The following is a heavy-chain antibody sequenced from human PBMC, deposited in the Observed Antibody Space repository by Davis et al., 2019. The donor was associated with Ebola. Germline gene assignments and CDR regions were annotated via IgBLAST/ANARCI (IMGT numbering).Heavy chain of an antibody. CDR2: LNGGGTNT. Sequence: GGSLRLSCAASGFTFRNYAMSWVRQTQEKGLEWVSALNGGGTNTNYADSVKGRFTISRDNSKNTLYLQMDSLRAEDSALYYCVKDPSYSGYDFVDFWGQGSLVTVSS. D-gene: IGHD5-12*01. CDR3: VKDPSYSGYDFVDF. CDR1: GFTFRNYA. J-gene: IGHJ4*02. V-gene: IGHV3-23*01.